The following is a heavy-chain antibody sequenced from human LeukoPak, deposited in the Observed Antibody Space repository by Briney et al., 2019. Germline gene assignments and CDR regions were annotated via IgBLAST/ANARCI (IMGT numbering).Heavy chain of an antibody. CDR3: ARALAAAAGRRAAMMGD. CDR1: GYTFTGYY. J-gene: IGHJ4*02. D-gene: IGHD6-13*01. Sequence: ASVKVSCKASGYTFTGYYMHWVRQAPGQGLEWMGIINPSGGSTSDAQKFQGRVTMTRDMSTSTVYMELSSLRSEDTAICYCARALAAAAGRRAAMMGDWGQGTLVTVSS. CDR2: INPSGGST. V-gene: IGHV1-46*01.